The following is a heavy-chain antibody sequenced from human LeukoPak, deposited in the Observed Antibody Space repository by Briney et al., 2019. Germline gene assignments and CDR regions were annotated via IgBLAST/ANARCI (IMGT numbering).Heavy chain of an antibody. D-gene: IGHD2-21*02. Sequence: GASVKVSCKASGCTFTGYYMHWVRQAPGQGLEWMGWINPNSGGTNYAQKFQGRVTMTRDTSISTAYMELSRLRSDDTAVYYCARAPAFAYCGGDCYSDPFDYWGQGTLVTVSS. CDR1: GCTFTGYY. CDR2: INPNSGGT. V-gene: IGHV1-2*02. CDR3: ARAPAFAYCGGDCYSDPFDY. J-gene: IGHJ4*02.